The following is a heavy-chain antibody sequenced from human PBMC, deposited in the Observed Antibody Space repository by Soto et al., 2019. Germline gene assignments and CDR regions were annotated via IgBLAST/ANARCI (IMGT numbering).Heavy chain of an antibody. Sequence: GESLKISCKGSGYGFTSYWIGWVRQMPGKGLEWMGIIYPGDSDTRYSPSFQGQVTISADKSISTAYLQWSSLKASDTAMYYCARLPQYDSWGYGMDVWGQGTTVTVSS. V-gene: IGHV5-51*01. CDR1: GYGFTSYW. D-gene: IGHD3-22*01. CDR2: IYPGDSDT. J-gene: IGHJ6*02. CDR3: ARLPQYDSWGYGMDV.